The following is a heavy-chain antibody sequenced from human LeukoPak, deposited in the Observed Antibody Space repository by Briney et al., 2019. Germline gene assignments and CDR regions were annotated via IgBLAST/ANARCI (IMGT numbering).Heavy chain of an antibody. CDR2: IYTSGST. Sequence: SETLSLTCTVSGGSISSYYWSWIRQPAGKGLEWIGRIYTSGSTNYNPSLKSRVTMSVDTSKNQFSLKLSSVTAADTAVYYCARDYYDSSGYYLNDAFDIWGQGTMVTVSS. D-gene: IGHD3-22*01. J-gene: IGHJ3*02. CDR3: ARDYYDSSGYYLNDAFDI. CDR1: GGSISSYY. V-gene: IGHV4-4*07.